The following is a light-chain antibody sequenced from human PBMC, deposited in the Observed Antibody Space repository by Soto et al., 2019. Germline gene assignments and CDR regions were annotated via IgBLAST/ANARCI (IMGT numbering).Light chain of an antibody. CDR1: QSVGTN. Sequence: DIVMTQSPGTLSVSPGERATLSCRASQSVGTNLAWYQQKPGRAPRVLIYGTSIRASGVPERFSGGGSGTDFTLTITRLEPEDVAAYYCQQYGSSLFTFGPGTKVDIK. V-gene: IGKV3-20*01. J-gene: IGKJ3*01. CDR3: QQYGSSLFT. CDR2: GTS.